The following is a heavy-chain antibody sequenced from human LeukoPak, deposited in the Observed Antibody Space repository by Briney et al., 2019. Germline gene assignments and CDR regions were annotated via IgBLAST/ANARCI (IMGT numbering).Heavy chain of an antibody. Sequence: ASVKVSCKASVYTFSSYYIHWVRQAPGQGLEWMGTIYPSVDSATYAQKFQGRVTVTRDTSTSTVYMELSSLRSEDTAVYHCAREDGANNYHYKYFDYWGQGTLVTVSS. V-gene: IGHV1-46*01. J-gene: IGHJ4*02. CDR3: AREDGANNYHYKYFDY. D-gene: IGHD4/OR15-4a*01. CDR2: IYPSVDSA. CDR1: VYTFSSYY.